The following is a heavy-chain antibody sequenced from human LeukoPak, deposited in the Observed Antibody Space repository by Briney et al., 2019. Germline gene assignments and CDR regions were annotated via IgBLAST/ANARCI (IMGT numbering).Heavy chain of an antibody. CDR3: ARVNINNWHSCDY. Sequence: SETLSLTCTVSGDSINSLDLWSWVRQPPGKGLEWIGEMYLSGTTHSNPSVKSRVTISIDKSKNQFSLKLSSVTAADTAVYYCARVNINNWHSCDYWGQGTLVTVSS. D-gene: IGHD1-1*01. V-gene: IGHV4-4*02. J-gene: IGHJ4*02. CDR1: GDSINSLDL. CDR2: MYLSGTT.